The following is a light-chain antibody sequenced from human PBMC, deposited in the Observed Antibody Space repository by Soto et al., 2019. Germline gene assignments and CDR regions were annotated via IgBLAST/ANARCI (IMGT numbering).Light chain of an antibody. Sequence: EIVLTQSPATLSLSPGERATLSCRASQSVNNYLAWYQQRPGQAPRLLIYGASTRATGIPARFSGSGSGTEFTLTISSLQSEDFAVYYCQHYGSLPPYNFGRGTKVDIK. CDR1: QSVNNY. CDR3: QHYGSLPPYN. J-gene: IGKJ2*01. CDR2: GAS. V-gene: IGKV3-15*01.